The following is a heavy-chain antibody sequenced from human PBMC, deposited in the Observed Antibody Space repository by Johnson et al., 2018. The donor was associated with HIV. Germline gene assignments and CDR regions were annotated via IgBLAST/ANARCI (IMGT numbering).Heavy chain of an antibody. V-gene: IGHV3-13*01. CDR3: ARECSSTSCYADAFDI. J-gene: IGHJ3*02. D-gene: IGHD2-2*01. CDR1: GFTFSSYD. Sequence: EVQLVESGGGLVQPGGSLRLSCAASGFTFSSYDMHWVRQATGKGLEWVSAIGTVGDTYYPGSVKGRFTISRENAKNSLYLQMNSMRAGDTAVYYCARECSSTSCYADAFDIWGKGQWSPSLQ. CDR2: IGTVGDT.